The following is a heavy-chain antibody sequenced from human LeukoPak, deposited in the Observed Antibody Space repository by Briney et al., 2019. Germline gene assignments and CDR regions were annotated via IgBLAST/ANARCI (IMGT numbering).Heavy chain of an antibody. CDR1: GFTFSGSA. Sequence: GGSLKLSCAASGFTFSGSAMHWVRQASGKGLEWVGRIRSKANSYATVYAESVKGRFTISRDDSKNTAYLQMNSLKTEDTAVYYCTRPPPGYSSSWFPPWGQGTLVTVSS. D-gene: IGHD6-13*01. J-gene: IGHJ5*02. V-gene: IGHV3-73*01. CDR3: TRPPPGYSSSWFPP. CDR2: IRSKANSYAT.